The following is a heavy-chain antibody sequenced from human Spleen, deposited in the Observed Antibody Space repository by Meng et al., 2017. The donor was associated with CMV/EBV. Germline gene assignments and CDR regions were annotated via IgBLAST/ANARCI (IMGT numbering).Heavy chain of an antibody. CDR3: ARGGVDY. CDR1: GFTCSDYY. D-gene: IGHD3-16*01. CDR2: ISRSGSPI. V-gene: IGHV3-11*01. Sequence: SLGVSCAASGFTCSDYYMSWFRQAPGKGLEWVSYISRSGSPIYYADSVKGRFTISRDNARNSVYLQMNSLRVEDTGVYYCARGGVDYWGQGTLVTVSS. J-gene: IGHJ4*02.